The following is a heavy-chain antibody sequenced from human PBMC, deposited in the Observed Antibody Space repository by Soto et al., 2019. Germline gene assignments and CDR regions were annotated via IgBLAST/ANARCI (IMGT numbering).Heavy chain of an antibody. Sequence: ASVKVSCKASGGTFSSYAISWVRQAPGQGLEWMGGIIPIFGTANYAQKFQGRVTITADESTSTAYMELSSLRSEDTAVYYCARGKAARPVYYYMDVWGKGTTVTVSS. CDR2: IIPIFGTA. J-gene: IGHJ6*03. CDR1: GGTFSSYA. D-gene: IGHD6-6*01. CDR3: ARGKAARPVYYYMDV. V-gene: IGHV1-69*13.